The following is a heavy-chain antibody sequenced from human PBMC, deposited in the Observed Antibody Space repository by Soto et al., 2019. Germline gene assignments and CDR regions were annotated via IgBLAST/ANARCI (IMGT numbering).Heavy chain of an antibody. J-gene: IGHJ6*02. V-gene: IGHV1-2*02. D-gene: IGHD3-16*01. CDR1: GYTFTAYH. Sequence: QVRLVQSGAQVQEPGDSVRVSCEASGYTFTAYHIQWVRQTPGQGLEWMGWINPKLGDTCYAQDFQGTVSITSNMSISTVYRVWGKLTAEDTCMYDWAINMDYYYCLGSCNGGGVWGQGTTVTVCS. CDR2: INPKLGDT. CDR3: AINMDYYYCLGSCNGGGV.